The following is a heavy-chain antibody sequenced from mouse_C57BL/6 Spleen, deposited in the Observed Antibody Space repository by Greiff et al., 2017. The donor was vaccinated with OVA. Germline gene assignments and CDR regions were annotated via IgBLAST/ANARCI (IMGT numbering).Heavy chain of an antibody. V-gene: IGHV5-17*01. CDR2: ISSGSSTI. CDR1: GFTFSDYG. J-gene: IGHJ3*01. Sequence: EVKLVESGGGLVKPGGSLKLSCAASGFTFSDYGMHWVRQAPEKGLEWVAYISSGSSTIYYADTVKGRFTISRDNAKNTLFLQMTSLRSEDTAMYYCAKGQLGAWFAYWGQGTLVTVSA. CDR3: AKGQLGAWFAY. D-gene: IGHD4-1*02.